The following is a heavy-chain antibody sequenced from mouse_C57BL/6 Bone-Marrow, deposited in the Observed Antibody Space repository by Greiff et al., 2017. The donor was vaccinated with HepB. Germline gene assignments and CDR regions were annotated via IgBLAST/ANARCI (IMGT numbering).Heavy chain of an antibody. D-gene: IGHD2-4*01. CDR1: GYAFTNYL. J-gene: IGHJ4*01. CDR3: ARGNDS. Sequence: VKLQQSGAELVRPGTSVKVSCKASGYAFTNYLIEWVKQRPGQGLEWIGVINPGSGGTNYNEKFKGKATLTADKSSSTAYMQLSSLTSEDSAVYFCARGNDSWGQGTSVTVSS. CDR2: INPGSGGT. V-gene: IGHV1-54*01.